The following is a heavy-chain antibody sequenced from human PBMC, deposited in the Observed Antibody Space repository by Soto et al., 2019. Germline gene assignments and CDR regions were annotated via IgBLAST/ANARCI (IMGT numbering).Heavy chain of an antibody. Sequence: QVQLVQSGAEVKKPGASVKVSCQASGYTFTNYGISWVRQAPGQGLESVGWISPYNGDTRYAQNVQGRVTLTTDTSTSAAYMELRSLRSDDTALYYCARRGSNKWDEDFDFWGQGTLVTVSS. D-gene: IGHD2-15*01. CDR1: GYTFTNYG. J-gene: IGHJ4*02. CDR3: ARRGSNKWDEDFDF. CDR2: ISPYNGDT. V-gene: IGHV1-18*01.